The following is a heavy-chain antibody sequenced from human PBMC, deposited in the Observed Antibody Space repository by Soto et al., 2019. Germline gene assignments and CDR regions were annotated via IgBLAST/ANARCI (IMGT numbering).Heavy chain of an antibody. CDR3: ARSRDRCGGDCYSVYAAFDL. V-gene: IGHV1-69*04. Sequence: QAQLVQSGAEVKKPGSLLKVSCKASGATYSPFIAYAISWLRQAPGQGLEWMGSIIPLGSSQHYAEGFQGRATISAASSTFTVSLELTNLTSDDAAVYFCARSRDRCGGDCYSVYAAFDLWGQGTAVTVSS. CDR2: IIPLGSSQ. CDR1: GATYSPFIAYA. J-gene: IGHJ3*01. D-gene: IGHD2-21*02.